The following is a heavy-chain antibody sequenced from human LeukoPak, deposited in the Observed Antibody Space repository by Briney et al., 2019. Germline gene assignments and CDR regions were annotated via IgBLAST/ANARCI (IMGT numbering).Heavy chain of an antibody. Sequence: GGSLRLSCAASGFIFSNYGMHWVRQAPGKGLEWVAFIRYDGSNKYYADSVKGRFTISRDNSKNTLYLQMNSLRAEDTAVYYCARGSYGDYEYYFDYWGQGTLVTVSS. CDR2: IRYDGSNK. J-gene: IGHJ4*02. V-gene: IGHV3-30*02. CDR1: GFIFSNYG. D-gene: IGHD4-17*01. CDR3: ARGSYGDYEYYFDY.